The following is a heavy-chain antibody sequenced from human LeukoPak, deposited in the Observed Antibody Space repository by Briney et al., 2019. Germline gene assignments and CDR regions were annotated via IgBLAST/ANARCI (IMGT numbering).Heavy chain of an antibody. D-gene: IGHD2-15*01. J-gene: IGHJ4*02. Sequence: SETLSFTGTVSAASISSIYWGWLGQPPGKGLEWIGYIACSGRDIYNTFLMSRVTISVTKSKNPFSLKLSPATAAGTAEFLCARHSSGELYYFDFWGEGGMVTVSS. CDR2: IACSGRD. V-gene: IGHV4-59*08. CDR3: ARHSSGELYYFDF. CDR1: AASISSIY.